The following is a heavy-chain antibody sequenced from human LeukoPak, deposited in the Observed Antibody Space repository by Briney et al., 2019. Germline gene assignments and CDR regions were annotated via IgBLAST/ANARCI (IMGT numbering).Heavy chain of an antibody. J-gene: IGHJ4*02. Sequence: GGSLRLSCAASGFTFSSYEMNWVRQAPGKGLEWVSYISSSGSTIYYADSVKGRFTISRDNAKNSLYLQMNSLRVEDTAVYYCARTITMVRGVIIKGGFDYWGQGTLVTVSS. V-gene: IGHV3-48*03. D-gene: IGHD3-10*01. CDR3: ARTITMVRGVIIKGGFDY. CDR2: ISSSGSTI. CDR1: GFTFSSYE.